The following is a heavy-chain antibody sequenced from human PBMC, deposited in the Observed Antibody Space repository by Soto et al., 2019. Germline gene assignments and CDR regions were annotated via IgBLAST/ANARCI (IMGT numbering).Heavy chain of an antibody. J-gene: IGHJ4*02. CDR3: ARENISYYFDY. CDR2: ISAYNGNT. V-gene: IGHV1-18*01. D-gene: IGHD3-3*02. Sequence: ASAAVSCTTSGYSFTSYAISWVRQAPGQGLEWMGWISAYNGNTNYAQKLQGRVTMTTDTSTSTAYMELRSLRSDDTAVYYCARENISYYFDYWGQGTLVTVSS. CDR1: GYSFTSYA.